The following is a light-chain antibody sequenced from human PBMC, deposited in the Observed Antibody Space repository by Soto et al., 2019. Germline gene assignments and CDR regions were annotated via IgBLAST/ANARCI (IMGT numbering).Light chain of an antibody. V-gene: IGKV1-39*01. CDR2: AAS. J-gene: IGKJ5*01. CDR3: QQSYSTPIT. CDR1: QSISSY. Sequence: DIQMTQSPSSLSASVCDRVTINCRASQSISSYLNWYQQKPGKAPKLLIYAASSLQSGVPSRFSGSGSGTDFTLTISSLQPEDFATYYCQQSYSTPITFGQGTRLEI.